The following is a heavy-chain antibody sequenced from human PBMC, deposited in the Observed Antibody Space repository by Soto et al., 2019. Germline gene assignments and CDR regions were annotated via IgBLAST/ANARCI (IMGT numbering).Heavy chain of an antibody. CDR2: MNPNSGNT. CDR1: GYTFTSYD. CDR3: ARSRPLLSGWYIQGDY. Sequence: ASVKVSCKASGYTFTSYDINWVRQATGQGLEWTGWMNPNSGNTGYAQKFQGRVTMTRNTSISTAYMELSSLRSEDTAVYYCARSRPLLSGWYIQGDYWGQGTLVTVSS. D-gene: IGHD6-19*01. V-gene: IGHV1-8*01. J-gene: IGHJ4*02.